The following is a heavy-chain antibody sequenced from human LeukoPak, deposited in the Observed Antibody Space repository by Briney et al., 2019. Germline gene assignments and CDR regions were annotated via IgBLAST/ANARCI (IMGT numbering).Heavy chain of an antibody. J-gene: IGHJ6*03. CDR1: GFTFSSCS. D-gene: IGHD4-23*01. Sequence: GGSLRLSCAASGFTFSSCSMNWVRQAPGKGLEWVSYISSSSSTIYYADSVKGRFTISRDNAKNSLYLQMNSLRAEDTAVYYCARAVGYYMDVWGKGTTVTVSS. CDR2: ISSSSSTI. V-gene: IGHV3-48*01. CDR3: ARAVGYYMDV.